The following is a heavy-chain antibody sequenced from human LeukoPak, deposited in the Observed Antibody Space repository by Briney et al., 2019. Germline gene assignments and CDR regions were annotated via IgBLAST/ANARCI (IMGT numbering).Heavy chain of an antibody. CDR1: GGSISSDDYY. CDR3: ARGTRYCTNTSCYKTAMDV. CDR2: IYYSGST. V-gene: IGHV4-30-4*01. D-gene: IGHD2-2*02. J-gene: IGHJ6*02. Sequence: SETLSLTCTVSGGSISSDDYYWSWIRQPPEKGLEWIGHIYYSGSTYYNASLRSRITISVDTSKNQFSLKLSSVTAADTAVYFCARGTRYCTNTSCYKTAMDVWGQGTTVTVSS.